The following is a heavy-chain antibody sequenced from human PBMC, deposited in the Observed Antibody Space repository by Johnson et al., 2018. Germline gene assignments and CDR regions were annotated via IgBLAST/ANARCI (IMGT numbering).Heavy chain of an antibody. V-gene: IGHV3-7*01. CDR3: PRTGGYSSDGRTSYAFDI. D-gene: IGHD2-15*01. CDR2: IKPDGTEK. J-gene: IGHJ3*02. CDR1: GFTFSNYW. Sequence: EVQLVESGGGLVQPGRSLRLSCAASGFTFSNYWMSWVRHTPGKGLEWLANIKPDGTEKYYMDSVKGRFTISRDNAKNSLYLQINGLRAEDTAVYYCPRTGGYSSDGRTSYAFDIWGQGTMVTVSS.